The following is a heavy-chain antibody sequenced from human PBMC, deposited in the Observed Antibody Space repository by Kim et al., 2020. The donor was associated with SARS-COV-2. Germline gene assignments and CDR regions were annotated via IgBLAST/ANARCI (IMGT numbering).Heavy chain of an antibody. CDR1: GGSISSGGYY. D-gene: IGHD3-9*01. Sequence: SETLSLTCTVSGGSISSGGYYWSWIRQHPGKGLEWIGYIYYSGSTYYNPSLRSRVTISVDTSKNQFSLKLSSVTAADTAVYYCARQDFDWYGMDVWGRGTKCTVS. J-gene: IGHJ6*02. CDR2: IYYSGST. V-gene: IGHV4-31*03. CDR3: ARQDFDWYGMDV.